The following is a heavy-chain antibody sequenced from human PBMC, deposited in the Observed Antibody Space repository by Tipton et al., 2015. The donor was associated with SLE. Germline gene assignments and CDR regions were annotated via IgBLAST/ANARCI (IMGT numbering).Heavy chain of an antibody. CDR3: ARDVEDLRSSPPAHGFDI. CDR2: VFYSGSS. CDR1: GVSISDHY. J-gene: IGHJ3*02. V-gene: IGHV4-59*11. D-gene: IGHD4-17*01. Sequence: TLSLTCTVSGVSISDHYWTWIRQPPGKGLEWLAYVFYSGSSNFNRAHYNPSLMGPVTISVDTSKNQLSLKLNSVTAADTAVYYCARDVEDLRSSPPAHGFDIWGQGTMVTVSS.